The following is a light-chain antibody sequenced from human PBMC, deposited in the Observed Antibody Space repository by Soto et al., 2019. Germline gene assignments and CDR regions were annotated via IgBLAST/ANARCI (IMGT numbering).Light chain of an antibody. CDR3: QQYVSSPMYT. J-gene: IGKJ2*01. CDR1: QSVSATY. CDR2: GGS. Sequence: EIVLTQSPGTLSLSPGERATLSCRASQSVSATYLAWYQQKPGQAPRLLIYGGSNRATGIPDRFTGSGSETDFTLTISRLEPEDFAVYFCQQYVSSPMYTFGQGTKLEIK. V-gene: IGKV3-20*01.